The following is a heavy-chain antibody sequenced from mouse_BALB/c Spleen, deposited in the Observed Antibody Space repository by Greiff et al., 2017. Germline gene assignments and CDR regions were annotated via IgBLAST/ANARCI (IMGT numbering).Heavy chain of an antibody. Sequence: EVKLVESGGGLVQPGGSRTLSCAASGFTFSSFGLHWVRQAPAKGLEWFAYISSGSSTIYYADTVKGRFTISRDNPKNTLFLQMTSLRSEDTAMYYCASELSYAMDYWGQGTSVTVSS. J-gene: IGHJ4*01. CDR3: ASELSYAMDY. CDR1: GFTFSSFG. CDR2: ISSGSSTI. V-gene: IGHV5-17*02.